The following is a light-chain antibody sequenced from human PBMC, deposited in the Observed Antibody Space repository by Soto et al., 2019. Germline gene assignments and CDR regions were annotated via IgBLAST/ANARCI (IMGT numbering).Light chain of an antibody. CDR1: QRVSTT. J-gene: IGKJ2*02. V-gene: IGKV3-15*01. Sequence: EIVMTQSPATLSVSPGEKATFSCGAVQRVSTTLAWYQQKPGQAPRLLIYGASTRATGIPARFSGSGSGTEFTLTISSLQSEDFAVYYCQQYNNWPRTFGQGTKLEIK. CDR3: QQYNNWPRT. CDR2: GAS.